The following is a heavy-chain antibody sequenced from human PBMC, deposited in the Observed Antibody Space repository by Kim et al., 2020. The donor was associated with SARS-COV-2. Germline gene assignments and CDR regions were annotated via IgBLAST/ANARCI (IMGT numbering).Heavy chain of an antibody. V-gene: IGHV3-48*02. Sequence: GGSLRLSCAASGFTFSSYSMSWVRHAPGKGLEWLPYISSSSSTIYYADSVKGRFTISRDNANNSLYLQMNSLRDEDTAVYYCVRADCTSASCYRIYYNMDVWGQGTTVTVSS. CDR3: VRADCTSASCYRIYYNMDV. CDR1: GFTFSSYS. D-gene: IGHD2-2*01. CDR2: ISSSSSTI. J-gene: IGHJ6*02.